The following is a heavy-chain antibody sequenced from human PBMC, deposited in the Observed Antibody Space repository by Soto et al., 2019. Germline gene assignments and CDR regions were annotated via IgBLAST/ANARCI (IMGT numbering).Heavy chain of an antibody. CDR1: GFPFDDYS. Sequence: GGSLRLSCAASGFPFDDYSMNWVCQVPGKGLEWVSLISWDGADTYYADSVKGRFTVSRDNSKNSLYLQMNSLTTEDTALYSCAKCGWGGSYSEWHASDIWAQGKMVTVSS. CDR2: ISWDGADT. D-gene: IGHD1-26*01. V-gene: IGHV3-43*01. J-gene: IGHJ3*02. CDR3: AKCGWGGSYSEWHASDI.